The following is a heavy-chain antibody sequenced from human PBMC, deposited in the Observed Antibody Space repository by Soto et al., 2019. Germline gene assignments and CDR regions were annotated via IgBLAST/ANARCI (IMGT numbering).Heavy chain of an antibody. CDR1: GGTFSRYA. Sequence: SLKISCKASGGTFSRYAISWVRQAPGQGLEWMGGMIPIFGTANYTKNCQCIVTMTADEATSTAYMELSRLRSEETSVYYGSLGGPPDYSAWSYRFDYWGQGTLVTVSS. V-gene: IGHV1-69*13. CDR2: MIPIFGTA. J-gene: IGHJ4*02. D-gene: IGHD3-10*01. CDR3: SLGGPPDYSAWSYRFDY.